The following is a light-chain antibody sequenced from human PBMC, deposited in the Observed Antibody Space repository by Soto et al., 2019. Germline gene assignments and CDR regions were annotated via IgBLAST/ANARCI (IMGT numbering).Light chain of an antibody. CDR3: SSYGGANNFYV. CDR1: SSDIGAYNY. CDR2: EVT. V-gene: IGLV2-8*01. Sequence: QSALTQPPSASGSPGQSVTISCTGTSSDIGAYNYVSWYQQHPGKVPKLIIYEVTKRPSGVPDRFSASKSGNTASLTVSGLQAEDEADYYCSSYGGANNFYVFGTGTKDTVL. J-gene: IGLJ1*01.